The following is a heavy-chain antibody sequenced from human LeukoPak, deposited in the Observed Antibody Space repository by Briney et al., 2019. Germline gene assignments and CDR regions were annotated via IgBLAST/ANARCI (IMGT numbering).Heavy chain of an antibody. D-gene: IGHD2-2*01. Sequence: SETLSLTCTVSGGSIGPYYWSWIRQPPGKGLEWIGEINHSGSTNYNPSLKSRVTISVDTSRNQFSLKLSSVTAADTAVYYCARYCSSTSCHWFDPWGQGTLVTVSS. CDR3: ARYCSSTSCHWFDP. J-gene: IGHJ5*02. CDR1: GGSIGPYY. CDR2: INHSGST. V-gene: IGHV4-34*01.